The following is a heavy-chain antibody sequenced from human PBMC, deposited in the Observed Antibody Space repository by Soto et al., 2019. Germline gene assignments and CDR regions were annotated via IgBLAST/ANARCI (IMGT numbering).Heavy chain of an antibody. D-gene: IGHD2-15*01. CDR2: IQPSGDT. J-gene: IGHJ1*01. Sequence: XSVKVSCHASGYKFTTYFIHWVRQAPGQGLEWMGMIQPSGDTGYAQKFRGRVTMTIDTSTTTAYMELRNLTSEDTAVYFSVRGYCKTSPCSGDFQVWGQGTLVTVSS. CDR1: GYKFTTYF. CDR3: VRGYCKTSPCSGDFQV. V-gene: IGHV1-46*01.